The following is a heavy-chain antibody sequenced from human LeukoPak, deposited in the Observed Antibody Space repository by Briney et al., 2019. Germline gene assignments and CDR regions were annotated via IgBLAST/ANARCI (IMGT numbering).Heavy chain of an antibody. CDR3: AKDIGSGSYFTYYFDY. CDR2: ISWNSGSI. V-gene: IGHV3-9*01. Sequence: GGSLRLSCAASGFTFDDYAMHWVRQAPGKGLEWVSGISWNSGSIGYADSVKGRFTISRDNAKNSLYLQMNSLRAEDTAFYYCAKDIGSGSYFTYYFDYWGQEPWSPSPQ. J-gene: IGHJ4*01. D-gene: IGHD1-26*01. CDR1: GFTFDDYA.